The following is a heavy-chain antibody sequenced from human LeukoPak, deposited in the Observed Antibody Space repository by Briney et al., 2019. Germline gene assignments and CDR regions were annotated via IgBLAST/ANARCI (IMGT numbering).Heavy chain of an antibody. J-gene: IGHJ1*01. CDR2: IKQDGSEK. CDR1: GFTFSSYW. Sequence: PGGSLRLSCAASGFTFSSYWMSWVRQAPGKGLEWVANIKQDGSEKYYVDSVKGRFTISRDNAKNSLYLQMNSLRAEDTAVYYCARPSYDSSGYYSGEYFQHWGQGTLVTVSS. CDR3: ARPSYDSSGYYSGEYFQH. V-gene: IGHV3-7*01. D-gene: IGHD3-22*01.